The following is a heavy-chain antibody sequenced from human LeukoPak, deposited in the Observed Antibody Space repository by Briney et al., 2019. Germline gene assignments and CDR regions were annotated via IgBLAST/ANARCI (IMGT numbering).Heavy chain of an antibody. V-gene: IGHV1-18*01. D-gene: IGHD4-17*01. CDR1: GYTFTSYG. CDR3: AREGRDYGSN. CDR2: ISAYNGNT. J-gene: IGHJ4*02. Sequence: ASVNVSCKASGYTFTSYGISWVGQAPGRGLEWVGWISAYNGNTNYTQKLQGRVTMTTDTSTSTAYMELRSLRSDDTAVYYCAREGRDYGSNWGQGTLVTVSS.